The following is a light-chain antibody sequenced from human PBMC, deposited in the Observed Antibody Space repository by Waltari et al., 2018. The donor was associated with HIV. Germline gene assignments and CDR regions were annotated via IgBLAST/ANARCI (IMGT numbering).Light chain of an antibody. CDR3: SSYGDSLRVL. CDR2: EVT. V-gene: IGLV2-8*01. Sequence: QSALTQPPSASGSLGQSVTIPCTGSSSATGAYDSVSWFQQPPRSAPKLLLYEVTRRPSSVSDRFSGSRSGSTAFLTVAGLQPDDEATYFCSSYGDSLRVLFGGGTNVTVL. J-gene: IGLJ3*02. CDR1: SSATGAYDS.